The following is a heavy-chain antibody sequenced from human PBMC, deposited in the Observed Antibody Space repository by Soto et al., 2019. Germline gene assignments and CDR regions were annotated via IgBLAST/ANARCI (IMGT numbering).Heavy chain of an antibody. CDR3: ARGPYGDYSYYYYYMDV. J-gene: IGHJ6*03. D-gene: IGHD4-17*01. V-gene: IGHV1-8*01. CDR1: GYTFTSYD. CDR2: MNPNSGNT. Sequence: ASVKVSCKASGYTFTSYDINWVRQATGQGLEWMGWMNPNSGNTGYARKFQGRVTMTRNTSISTAYMELSSLRSEDTAVYYCARGPYGDYSYYYYYMDVWGKGTTVTVSS.